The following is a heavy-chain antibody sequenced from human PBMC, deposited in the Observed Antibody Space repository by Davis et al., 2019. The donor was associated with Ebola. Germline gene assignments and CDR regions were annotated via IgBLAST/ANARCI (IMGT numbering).Heavy chain of an antibody. Sequence: GESLKISCAASGFPFTTYTMSWVRQAPGKGLEWVASVSSYSDTISYADSVQGRFTISRDNAKNSLYLQMNSLRAEDTAVYYCAHDSYWGQGTLVTVSS. CDR2: VSSYSDTI. CDR1: GFPFTTYT. V-gene: IGHV3-21*01. D-gene: IGHD3-22*01. CDR3: AHDSY. J-gene: IGHJ4*02.